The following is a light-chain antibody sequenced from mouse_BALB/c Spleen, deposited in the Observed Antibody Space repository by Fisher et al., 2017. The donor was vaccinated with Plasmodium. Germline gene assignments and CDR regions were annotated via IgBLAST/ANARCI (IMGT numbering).Light chain of an antibody. CDR1: QIISNN. CDR2: YTS. V-gene: IGKV5-43*01. J-gene: IGKJ2*01. Sequence: DIVLTQTTATLSVTPGDSVSLSCRASQIISNNLHWYQQKSHESPRLLVNYTSQSISGIPSRFSGSGSGTDFTLNINSVETEDFGVYFCQQSNSWPYTFGGGTKLEIK. CDR3: QQSNSWPYT.